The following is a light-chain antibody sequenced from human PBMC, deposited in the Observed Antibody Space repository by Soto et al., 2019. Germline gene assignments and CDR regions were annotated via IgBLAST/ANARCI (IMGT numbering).Light chain of an antibody. V-gene: IGKV3-20*01. CDR1: QSINSRY. CDR3: KQFGSSPGFT. Sequence: EIVLTQSPGTLSLSPGERATLSCRASQSINSRYLAWYQQKPGQAPRLLIYGASSRATGIPDRFSGSGHGTDFTLTISRLEPEDFAVYYCKQFGSSPGFTFGPGTKVDIK. J-gene: IGKJ3*01. CDR2: GAS.